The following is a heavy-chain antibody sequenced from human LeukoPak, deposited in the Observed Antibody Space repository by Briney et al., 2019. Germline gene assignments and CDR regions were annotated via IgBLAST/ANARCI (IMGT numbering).Heavy chain of an antibody. CDR2: IYYSGST. CDR1: GGSISSYY. J-gene: IGHJ3*02. D-gene: IGHD5-24*01. V-gene: IGHV4-59*01. Sequence: PSETLSLTCTVSGGSISSYYWNWIRQPPGKGLEWIGYIYYSGSTNYNPSLKSRVTISVDTSKNQFSLTLSSVTAADTAVYYCAGRLWRRDGYNLSAFDIWGQGTMVTVSS. CDR3: AGRLWRRDGYNLSAFDI.